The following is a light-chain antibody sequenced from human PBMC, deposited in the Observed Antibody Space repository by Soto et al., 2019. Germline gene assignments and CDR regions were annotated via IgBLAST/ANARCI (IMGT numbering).Light chain of an antibody. CDR3: TSYTTSSTIV. J-gene: IGLJ1*01. CDR1: SSDVGGYNY. V-gene: IGLV2-14*01. Sequence: QSVLTQPASVSGSPGQSITISCTGTSSDVGGYNYVSWYQQYPGKAPKLMIYDVSNRPSGVSNRFSGSKSGNTASLTISWLQAEDEADYYCTSYTTSSTIVFGTGTKLTVL. CDR2: DVS.